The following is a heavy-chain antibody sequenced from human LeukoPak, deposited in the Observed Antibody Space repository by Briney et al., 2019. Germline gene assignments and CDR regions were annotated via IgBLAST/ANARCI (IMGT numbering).Heavy chain of an antibody. CDR2: INPTGGST. CDR3: ARDHYHKIHSVMVTAPDY. J-gene: IGHJ4*02. Sequence: ASVKVSCKASGYTFTSYYMHWVRQAPGEGLEWMGIINPTGGSTSYAQKFQGRVTMIRDTSTSTVYMELSSLRSEDTAVYYCARDHYHKIHSVMVTAPDYWGQGTLVIVSS. D-gene: IGHD2-21*02. CDR1: GYTFTSYY. V-gene: IGHV1-46*01.